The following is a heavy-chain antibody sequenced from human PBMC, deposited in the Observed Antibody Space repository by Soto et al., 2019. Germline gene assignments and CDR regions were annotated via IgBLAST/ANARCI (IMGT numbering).Heavy chain of an antibody. CDR1: GFTVSSNY. J-gene: IGHJ3*02. Sequence: EVQLVESGGGLVQPGGSLRLSCADSGFTVSSNYMSWVRQAPGKGLEWVSDIYSGGSTYYADSVKGRFTISRDNSKNTLYLQMNSLRAEDTAVEYCAREYESSGYYRFACDIWGQGTMVTVSS. CDR2: IYSGGST. V-gene: IGHV3-66*01. CDR3: AREYESSGYYRFACDI. D-gene: IGHD3-22*01.